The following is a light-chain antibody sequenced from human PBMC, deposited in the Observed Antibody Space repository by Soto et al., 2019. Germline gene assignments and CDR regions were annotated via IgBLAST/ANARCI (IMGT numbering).Light chain of an antibody. CDR2: AAS. V-gene: IGKV1-39*01. CDR1: QSITY. J-gene: IGKJ4*01. Sequence: QMTQSASSIYASIGDSHTITCRASQSITYLNWYQQKPGKAPKLLIYAASCWQSGVPSRFSGSGSGTHFSLTISRLQPEDFASYYCQQTYSTPLTFAGGTKVDIK. CDR3: QQTYSTPLT.